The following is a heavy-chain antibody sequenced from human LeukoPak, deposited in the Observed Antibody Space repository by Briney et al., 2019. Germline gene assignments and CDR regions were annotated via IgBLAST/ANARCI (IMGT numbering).Heavy chain of an antibody. CDR2: INHSGST. CDR3: ARGYSSSPYYYYYYMDV. Sequence: SETLSLTCAVYGGSFSGYYWSWIRQPPGKGLEWIEEINHSGSTNYNPSLKSRVTISVDTSKNQFSLKLSSVTAADTAVYYCARGYSSSPYYYYYYMDVWGKGTTVTVSS. V-gene: IGHV4-34*01. CDR1: GGSFSGYY. D-gene: IGHD6-6*01. J-gene: IGHJ6*03.